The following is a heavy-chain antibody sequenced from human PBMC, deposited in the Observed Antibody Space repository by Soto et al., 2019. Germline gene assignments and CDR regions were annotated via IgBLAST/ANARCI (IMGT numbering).Heavy chain of an antibody. CDR3: ARGYPRSILSTSLTTSYWFDS. CDR2: INHRGRT. J-gene: IGHJ5*01. Sequence: QVQLQQWGTGLLKPSETLSLHCAVYGESLRGYYWSWIRQTPAMGLEWLGEINHRGRTNHDSSLTSRAIISIDTSKNQVSLRLNYVTAADTAVYYCARGYPRSILSTSLTTSYWFDSWGQGTLVTVSS. D-gene: IGHD2-21*01. V-gene: IGHV4-34*04. CDR1: GESLRGYY.